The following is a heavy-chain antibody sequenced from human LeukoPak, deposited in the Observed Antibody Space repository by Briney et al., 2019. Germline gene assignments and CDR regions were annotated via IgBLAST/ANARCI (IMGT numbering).Heavy chain of an antibody. CDR1: GFAFSNAW. CDR3: ATLKTYYDYVWGSYFDN. CDR2: INQDGREK. Sequence: GGSLRLSCAASGFAFSNAWMSWVRQAPGKGLDRVANINQDGREKYYVDSVKGRFTISKDNAKNSLYLQMNSLRAEDTAVYYCATLKTYYDYVWGSYFDNWGQGILVTVSS. D-gene: IGHD3-16*01. V-gene: IGHV3-7*01. J-gene: IGHJ5*02.